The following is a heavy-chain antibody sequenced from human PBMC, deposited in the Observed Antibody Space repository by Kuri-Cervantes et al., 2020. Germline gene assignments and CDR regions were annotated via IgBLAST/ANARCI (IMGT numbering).Heavy chain of an antibody. CDR3: ARGDGDYGDYFVDY. J-gene: IGHJ4*02. CDR1: GGSFSGYY. CDR2: INHSGIT. Sequence: GSLRLSCAVYGGSFSGYYWSWIRQPPGKGLEWIGEINHSGITNYNPSLKSRVTISVDTSKNQFSLKLSSVTAADTAVYYCARGDGDYGDYFVDYWGQGTLVTVSS. V-gene: IGHV4-34*01. D-gene: IGHD4-17*01.